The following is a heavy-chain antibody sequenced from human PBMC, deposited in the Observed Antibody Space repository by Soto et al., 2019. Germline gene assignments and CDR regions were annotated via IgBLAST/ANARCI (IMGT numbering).Heavy chain of an antibody. CDR2: INSDGSST. D-gene: IGHD6-19*01. J-gene: IGHJ2*01. Sequence: PGGSLRLSCAASGFTFSRYWMHWVRQAPGKGLVWVSHINSDGSSTTYADSVKGRFTIFRDNGEDTLYLQMNSLRAEDTAVYYCVRDRRKAVGDNYWYFDLWGRGTLVTVSS. V-gene: IGHV3-74*01. CDR3: VRDRRKAVGDNYWYFDL. CDR1: GFTFSRYW.